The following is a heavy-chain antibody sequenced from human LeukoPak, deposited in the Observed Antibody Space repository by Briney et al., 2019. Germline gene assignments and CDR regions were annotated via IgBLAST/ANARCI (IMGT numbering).Heavy chain of an antibody. Sequence: PSQTLSLTCTVSGGSIGSGSYYWSWIRQPAGKGLEWIGRIYTSGSTNYNPSLKSRVTISVDTSKNQFSLKLSSVTAADTAVYYCARDPGCSSTSCYRARRDYYYMDVWGKGTTVTVSS. D-gene: IGHD2-2*01. J-gene: IGHJ6*03. V-gene: IGHV4-61*02. CDR1: GGSIGSGSYY. CDR2: IYTSGST. CDR3: ARDPGCSSTSCYRARRDYYYMDV.